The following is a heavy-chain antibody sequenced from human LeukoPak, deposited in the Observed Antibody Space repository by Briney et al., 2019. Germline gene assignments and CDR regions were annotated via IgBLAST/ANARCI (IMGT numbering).Heavy chain of an antibody. J-gene: IGHJ6*03. CDR3: ARASPGGYYYYYYMDV. CDR1: GGSISSGDYY. CDR2: IYYSEST. Sequence: SQTLSLTCTVAGGSISSGDYYWSWIRQPPGKGLEWIGYIYYSESTYYNPSLKSRVAISVDTSKNQFSLKLSSVTAADTAVYYCARASPGGYYYYYYMDVWGKGTTVTVSS. V-gene: IGHV4-30-4*08. D-gene: IGHD1-14*01.